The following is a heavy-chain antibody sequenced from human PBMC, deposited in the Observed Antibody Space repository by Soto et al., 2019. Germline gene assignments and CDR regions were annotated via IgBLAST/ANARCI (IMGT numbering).Heavy chain of an antibody. Sequence: QVQLVQSGAEVKKPGSSVKVSCKASGGTFSSYTISWVRQAPGQGLEWMGRIIPILGIANYAQKFQGRVTITADEATSTSYMELSSLRSEDTAVYYCASAERGYDHLWGQGTLVTVSS. CDR2: IIPILGIA. J-gene: IGHJ4*02. D-gene: IGHD5-12*01. V-gene: IGHV1-69*02. CDR1: GGTFSSYT. CDR3: ASAERGYDHL.